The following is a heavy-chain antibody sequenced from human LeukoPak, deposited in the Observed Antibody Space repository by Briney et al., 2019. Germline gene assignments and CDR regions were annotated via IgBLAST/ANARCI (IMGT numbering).Heavy chain of an antibody. CDR2: IRYDGSNK. Sequence: GGSLRLSCAASGFTFSSYAMSWVRQAPGKGLEWVAFIRYDGSNKYYADSVKGRFTISRDNSKNTPYLQMNSRRADDTAVYYCAKEGIAAPGDWYFDLWGRGTLVTVSS. CDR3: AKEGIAAPGDWYFDL. V-gene: IGHV3-30*02. J-gene: IGHJ2*01. D-gene: IGHD6-13*01. CDR1: GFTFSSYA.